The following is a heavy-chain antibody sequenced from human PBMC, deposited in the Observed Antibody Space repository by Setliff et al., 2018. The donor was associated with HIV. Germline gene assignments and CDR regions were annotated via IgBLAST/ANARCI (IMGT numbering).Heavy chain of an antibody. Sequence: SETLSLTCTVYGGSFSNYYTNWIRQPPGKGLEWIGEINHSGSTNYNPSLKSRVTISVDTSKNQLSLKLSSVTAADTAVFYCARLTTTYYYDSSAYYHPVWGQGTLVTVSS. CDR1: GGSFSNYY. D-gene: IGHD3-22*01. CDR2: INHSGST. J-gene: IGHJ4*02. CDR3: ARLTTTYYYDSSAYYHPV. V-gene: IGHV4-34*01.